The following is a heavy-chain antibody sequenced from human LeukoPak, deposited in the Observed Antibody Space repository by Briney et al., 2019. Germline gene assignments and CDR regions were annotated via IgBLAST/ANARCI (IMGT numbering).Heavy chain of an antibody. CDR1: GGSISSYY. Sequence: KPSETLSLTCTVSGGSISSYYWSWIWQPPGKGLEWIGYIYYSGSTNYNPSLKSRVTISVDTSKNQFSLKLSSVTAADTAVYYCARQQQEYFDYWGQGTLVTVSS. J-gene: IGHJ4*02. CDR3: ARQQQEYFDY. V-gene: IGHV4-59*08. CDR2: IYYSGST. D-gene: IGHD6-13*01.